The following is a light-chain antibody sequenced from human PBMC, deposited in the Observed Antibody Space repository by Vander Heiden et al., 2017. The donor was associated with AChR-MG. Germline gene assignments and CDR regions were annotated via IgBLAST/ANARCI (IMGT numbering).Light chain of an antibody. V-gene: IGKV2-28*01. Sequence: DLVMTQSPLSLPVTPGEPASISCRSSQSLLHSNGNNYVDWYLQKPGQSPQLLIYLGSNRAAGVPDRFSGSGSGTDFTLKISRVEAEDVGVYYCRQPLQTPWTFGQRTKVEIK. CDR1: QSLLHSNGNNY. CDR3: RQPLQTPWT. J-gene: IGKJ1*01. CDR2: LGS.